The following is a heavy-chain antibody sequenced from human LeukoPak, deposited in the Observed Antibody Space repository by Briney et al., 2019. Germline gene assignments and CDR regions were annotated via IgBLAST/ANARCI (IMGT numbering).Heavy chain of an antibody. J-gene: IGHJ3*02. CDR3: ARDTTRDAFDI. CDR1: GGTFSSYA. D-gene: IGHD1-14*01. V-gene: IGHV1-69*04. CDR2: IIPILGKA. Sequence: GASVKLSCKASGGTFSSYAISWVRQAPGQGLEWVGRIIPILGKANYAQTFQGRVTITADKSTSTAYMELSSLRYEDTAVYYCARDTTRDAFDIGGQGTRVTVSS.